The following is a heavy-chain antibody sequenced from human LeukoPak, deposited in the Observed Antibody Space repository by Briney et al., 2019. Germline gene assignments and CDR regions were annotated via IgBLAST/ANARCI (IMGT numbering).Heavy chain of an antibody. CDR1: GFTFSSYG. CDR3: TYGSGSPTDY. CDR2: ISYDGSNK. J-gene: IGHJ4*02. V-gene: IGHV3-30*03. Sequence: PGGSLRLSCAASGFTFSSYGMHWVRQAPGKGLEWVAVISYDGSNKYYADSVKGRFTISRDNSKNTLYLQMNSLRAEDTAVYYCTYGSGSPTDYWGQGTLVTVSS. D-gene: IGHD3-10*01.